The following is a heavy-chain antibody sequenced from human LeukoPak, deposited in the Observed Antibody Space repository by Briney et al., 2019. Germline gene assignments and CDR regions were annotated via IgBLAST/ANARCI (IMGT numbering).Heavy chain of an antibody. Sequence: GGSLRLSCAASGFTFSSYAMSWVRQAPGKGLEWVSAISGSGGSTYYADSVKGRFTISRDNSKNTLYLQMNSLRAEDTAVYYCANTPLAYNWNYVEGYFDYWGQGTLVTVSS. CDR1: GFTFSSYA. CDR3: ANTPLAYNWNYVEGYFDY. D-gene: IGHD1-7*01. V-gene: IGHV3-23*01. CDR2: ISGSGGST. J-gene: IGHJ4*02.